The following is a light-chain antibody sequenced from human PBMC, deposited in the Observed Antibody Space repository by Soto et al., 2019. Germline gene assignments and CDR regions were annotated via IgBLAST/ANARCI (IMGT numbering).Light chain of an antibody. CDR3: QSSKSSLSGYV. CDR2: ANT. CDR1: SCNVGAGYD. J-gene: IGLJ1*01. Sequence: QSVLTQPPAVSGGPGQRVTISCTGSSCNVGAGYDVHWYQQLPGTAPKLLIYANTIRPSGVPARFSGSKSGTSASLAITGLQAADEDDYYCQSSKSSLSGYVFGTGTKVTVL. V-gene: IGLV1-40*01.